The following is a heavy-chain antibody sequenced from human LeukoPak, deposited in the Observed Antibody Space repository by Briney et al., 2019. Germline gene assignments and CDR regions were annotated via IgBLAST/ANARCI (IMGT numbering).Heavy chain of an antibody. CDR1: GFTSSSYW. J-gene: IGHJ4*02. CDR3: ARALRIAVAGASDFDY. D-gene: IGHD6-19*01. Sequence: GGSLRLSCAASGFTSSSYWMHWVRQAPGKGLVWVSRINSDGSSTSYADSVKGRFTISRDNAKNTLYLQMSSLRAEDTAVYYCARALRIAVAGASDFDYWGQGTLVTVSS. CDR2: INSDGSST. V-gene: IGHV3-74*01.